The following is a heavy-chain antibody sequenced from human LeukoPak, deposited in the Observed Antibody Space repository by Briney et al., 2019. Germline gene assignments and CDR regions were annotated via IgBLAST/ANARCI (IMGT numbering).Heavy chain of an antibody. CDR3: ARGYSSSWYYFDY. J-gene: IGHJ4*02. CDR2: IHYSGST. CDR1: GGSISSYY. D-gene: IGHD6-13*01. V-gene: IGHV4-59*08. Sequence: SETLSLTCTVSGGSISSYYWSWIRQPPGKGLEWIGYIHYSGSTNYNPSLKSRATISVDTPKSQFSLKLSSVTAADTTVYYCARGYSSSWYYFDYWGQGTLVTVSS.